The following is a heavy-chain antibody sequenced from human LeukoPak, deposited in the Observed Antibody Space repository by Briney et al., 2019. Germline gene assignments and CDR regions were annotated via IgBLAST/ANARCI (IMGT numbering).Heavy chain of an antibody. CDR2: ISASDGTT. Sequence: GASVKVSCKASGYSFSIYGITWARQAPGQGLEYLGWISASDGTTNYAQKVQDRVTMTTDTSTSTAYLELRSLRSEDTAVYYCARSLSRDGYILPFDYWGQGTLVTVSS. CDR1: GYSFSIYG. D-gene: IGHD5-24*01. V-gene: IGHV1-18*01. CDR3: ARSLSRDGYILPFDY. J-gene: IGHJ4*02.